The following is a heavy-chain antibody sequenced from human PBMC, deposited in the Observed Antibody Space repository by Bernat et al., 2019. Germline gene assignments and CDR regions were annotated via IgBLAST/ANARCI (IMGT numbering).Heavy chain of an antibody. J-gene: IGHJ4*02. D-gene: IGHD2-21*02. CDR2: IYYSGST. Sequence: QVQLQESGPGLVKPSQTLSLTCTVSGGSISSGGYYWSWIRQHPGKGLEWIGYIYYSGSTYYNPSLKSRVTISVDTSKNQFSLKLSSVTAADTAVYYCARTRFCGGDCYLFDYWGQGNLVAVSS. V-gene: IGHV4-31*03. CDR1: GGSISSGGYY. CDR3: ARTRFCGGDCYLFDY.